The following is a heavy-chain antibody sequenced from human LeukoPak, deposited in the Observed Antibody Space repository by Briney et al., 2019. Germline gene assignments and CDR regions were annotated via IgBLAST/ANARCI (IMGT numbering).Heavy chain of an antibody. V-gene: IGHV4-34*01. CDR1: GGSFSDYY. CDR3: ARADYGDYPVYYGMDV. J-gene: IGHJ6*02. Sequence: PSETLSLTCAVYGGSFSDYYWSWIRQPSGKGLEWIGEINHSGTTNYNPSLKSRVTISVDTSKNQFSLKLTSVTAADTAVYYCARADYGDYPVYYGMDVWGQGTTVTVSS. D-gene: IGHD4-17*01. CDR2: INHSGTT.